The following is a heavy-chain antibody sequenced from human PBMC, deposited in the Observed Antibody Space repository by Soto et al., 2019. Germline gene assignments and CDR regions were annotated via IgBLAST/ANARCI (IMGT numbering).Heavy chain of an antibody. CDR3: ARPYCSSTSCHNWFDP. CDR1: GYTFTSYG. D-gene: IGHD2-2*01. CDR2: ISTYNGDT. J-gene: IGHJ5*02. Sequence: QVQLVQSGAEVKKPGASMKVSCKASGYTFTSYGISWVRQAPGQGLEWMGWISTYNGDTNYAQNLQGRVTMTTDTPTSTAYMELRSLRSDDTAVYYCARPYCSSTSCHNWFDPWGQGTLVTVSS. V-gene: IGHV1-18*01.